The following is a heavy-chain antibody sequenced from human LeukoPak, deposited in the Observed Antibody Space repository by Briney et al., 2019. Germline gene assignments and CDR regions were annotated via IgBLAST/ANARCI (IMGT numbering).Heavy chain of an antibody. CDR1: GFTFSTYG. CDR3: AKGDEYNNGALGGMDV. Sequence: GGSLRLSCAASGFTFSTYGMHWVRQAPGKGLEWVAFIHFDGSNESYADSVKGRFTISRDNSKNTLYLQMNSLRAEDTAVYYCAKGDEYNNGALGGMDVWGQGTTVTVSS. V-gene: IGHV3-30*02. J-gene: IGHJ6*02. D-gene: IGHD5-18*01. CDR2: IHFDGSNE.